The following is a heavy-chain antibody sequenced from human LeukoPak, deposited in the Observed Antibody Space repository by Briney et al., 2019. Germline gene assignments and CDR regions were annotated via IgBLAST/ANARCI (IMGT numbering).Heavy chain of an antibody. J-gene: IGHJ3*02. CDR3: ARTKSKYYDFWSGTIRDAFVI. V-gene: IGHV4-4*07. CDR2: IYTSGST. Sequence: SENLSLNCTVSGGSINSYYWSWLRQPAGKGLEWIRRIYTSGSTNYNPSLKSRVTMSVDTSKNQFSLKLSSVTAADTAVYYCARTKSKYYDFWSGTIRDAFVIRGQGTMVTVSS. D-gene: IGHD3-3*01. CDR1: GGSINSYY.